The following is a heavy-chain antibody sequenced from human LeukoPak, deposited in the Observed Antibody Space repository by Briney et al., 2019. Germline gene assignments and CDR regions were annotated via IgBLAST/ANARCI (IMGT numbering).Heavy chain of an antibody. V-gene: IGHV1-2*02. J-gene: IGHJ4*02. Sequence: ASVKVSCKASGYTFTTYGISWVRQAPGQGLEWMGWINPNSGGTNYAQKFQGRVTMTRDTSISTAYMELSRLRSDDTAVYYCARGLGEADYWGQGTLVTVSS. CDR1: GYTFTTYG. CDR2: INPNSGGT. D-gene: IGHD3-10*01. CDR3: ARGLGEADY.